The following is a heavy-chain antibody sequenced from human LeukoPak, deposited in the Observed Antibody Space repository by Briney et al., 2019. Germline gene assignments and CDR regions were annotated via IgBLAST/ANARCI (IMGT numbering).Heavy chain of an antibody. Sequence: PSETLSLSCTVSGGSISSYYWSWIRQPAGKGLEWIGRIYTSGSTNYNPSLKSRVTMSVDTSKNQFSLKLSSVTAADTAVYYCARGGEGYCSSTSCRPFDPWGQGTLVTVSS. V-gene: IGHV4-4*07. J-gene: IGHJ5*02. CDR2: IYTSGST. D-gene: IGHD2-2*01. CDR1: GGSISSYY. CDR3: ARGGEGYCSSTSCRPFDP.